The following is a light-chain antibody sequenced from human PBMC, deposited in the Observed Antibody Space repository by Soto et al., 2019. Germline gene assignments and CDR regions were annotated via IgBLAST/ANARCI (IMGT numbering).Light chain of an antibody. Sequence: DMVLTQSPGTLSLSPGERATLSCRASQSVRSDYLAWYQQKPGQAPRLLIYDASSRATGIPDRFIGSGPGTAFTLTISRLEPEDFTVYFCQQYGSLPETFVQGTKVEI. CDR1: QSVRSDY. CDR3: QQYGSLPET. V-gene: IGKV3-20*01. CDR2: DAS. J-gene: IGKJ1*01.